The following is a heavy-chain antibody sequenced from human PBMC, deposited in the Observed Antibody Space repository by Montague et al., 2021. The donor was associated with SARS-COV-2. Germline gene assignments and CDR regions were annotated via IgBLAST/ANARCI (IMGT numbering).Heavy chain of an antibody. CDR2: VSRSGDTT. CDR3: AKHMTTGLHAFHI. Sequence: SLRLSCAASGFSFSAFGMTWARQAPGKGLEWVSTVSRSGDTTYYADSVKGRFTISRDNSETTLDLQMNSLRAEDTAIYYCAKHMTTGLHAFHIWGQGTMVTVSS. V-gene: IGHV3-23*01. CDR1: GFSFSAFG. D-gene: IGHD4-11*01. J-gene: IGHJ3*02.